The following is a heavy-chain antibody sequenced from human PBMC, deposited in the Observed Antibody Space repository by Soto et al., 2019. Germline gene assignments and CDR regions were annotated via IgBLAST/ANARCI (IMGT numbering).Heavy chain of an antibody. CDR3: ARGGTYSNYYYGMDV. V-gene: IGHV3-30-3*01. Sequence: GGSLRLSCAASGSTFSSYAMHWVRQAPGKGLEWVAVISYDGSNKYYADSVKGRFTISRDNSKNTLYLQMNSLRAEDTAVYYCARGGTYSNYYYGMDVWGQGTTVTVSS. CDR2: ISYDGSNK. D-gene: IGHD4-4*01. J-gene: IGHJ6*02. CDR1: GSTFSSYA.